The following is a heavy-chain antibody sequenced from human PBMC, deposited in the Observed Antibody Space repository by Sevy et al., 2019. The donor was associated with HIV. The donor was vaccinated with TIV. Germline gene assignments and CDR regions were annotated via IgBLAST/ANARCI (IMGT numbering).Heavy chain of an antibody. V-gene: IGHV3-23*01. J-gene: IGHJ3*01. D-gene: IGHD3-22*01. CDR2: ISGFGNT. Sequence: GGSLRLSCAASGFTFNTHVMNWVRQAPGKGLEWVSSISGFGNTYYADSVRGRFTISGDNAKNTIYLQMNSLRADDTAVYYCAKVLNPALESMMEVTVRSLKGFDVWGQGTMVTVSS. CDR1: GFTFNTHV. CDR3: AKVLNPALESMMEVTVRSLKGFDV.